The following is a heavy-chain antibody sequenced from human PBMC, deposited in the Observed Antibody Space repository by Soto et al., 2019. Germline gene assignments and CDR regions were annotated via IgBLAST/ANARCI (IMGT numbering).Heavy chain of an antibody. J-gene: IGHJ6*02. D-gene: IGHD1-1*01. CDR1: GFIFSDYG. CDR3: ARPRGTSYYYYGMNV. V-gene: IGHV3-30*03. CDR2: ISDDGSNQ. Sequence: GGSLRLSCAASGFIFSDYGMHWVRQAPGKGLGWVAVISDDGSNQYYADSVKGRFTISRDKSKNTLFLQMNSLRPEDTGVYYCARPRGTSYYYYGMNVWGQGTTVTVSS.